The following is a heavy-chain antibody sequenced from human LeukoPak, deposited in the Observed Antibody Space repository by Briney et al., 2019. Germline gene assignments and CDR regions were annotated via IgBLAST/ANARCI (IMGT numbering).Heavy chain of an antibody. Sequence: GASVKVSCKASGYTFTGYYMHWVRQAPGQGLEWMGWINPNSGGTNYAQKLQGRVTMTTDTSTSTAYMELRSLRSDDTAVYYCARDRGYGDYHFDYWGQGTLVTVSS. J-gene: IGHJ4*02. CDR2: INPNSGGT. V-gene: IGHV1-2*02. CDR3: ARDRGYGDYHFDY. D-gene: IGHD4-17*01. CDR1: GYTFTGYY.